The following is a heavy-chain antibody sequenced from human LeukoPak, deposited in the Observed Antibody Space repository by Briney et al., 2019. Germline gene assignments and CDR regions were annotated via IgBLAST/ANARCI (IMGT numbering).Heavy chain of an antibody. D-gene: IGHD1-26*01. CDR1: GFTFSSYE. Sequence: PGGSLRLSCAASGFTFSSYEMNWVRQAPGEGLEWISYISSSGTTISYADSVKGRFTISRDNARNSLYLQVNSLRAEDTAVYYCARWDNYGMDVWGQGTTVTVSS. CDR2: ISSSGTTI. V-gene: IGHV3-48*03. J-gene: IGHJ6*02. CDR3: ARWDNYGMDV.